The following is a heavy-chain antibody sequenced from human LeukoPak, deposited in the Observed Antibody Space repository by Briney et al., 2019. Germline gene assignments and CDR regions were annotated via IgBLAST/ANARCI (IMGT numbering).Heavy chain of an antibody. CDR1: GGSFSGYY. V-gene: IGHV4-34*01. D-gene: IGHD1-26*01. CDR2: INHSGST. Sequence: SETLSLTCAVYGGSFSGYYWSWIPQPPGKGLEWSGEINHSGSTNYNPSLKSRVTISVDTSKNQFSLKLSSVTAADTAVYYCARVGRIGSGYYDYYYMDVWGKRTTVTVSS. CDR3: ARVGRIGSGYYDYYYMDV. J-gene: IGHJ6*03.